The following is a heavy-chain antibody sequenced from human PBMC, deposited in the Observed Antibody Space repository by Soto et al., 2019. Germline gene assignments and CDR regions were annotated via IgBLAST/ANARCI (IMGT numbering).Heavy chain of an antibody. CDR2: IIPIFGTA. CDR3: ARGVRSIAARPRESWFDP. D-gene: IGHD6-6*01. J-gene: IGHJ5*02. Sequence: SVKVSCKASGGTFSSYAISWVRQAPGQGLEWMGGIIPIFGTANYAQKFQGRVTITADKSTSTAYMELSSLRSEDTAVYYCARGVRSIAARPRESWFDPWGQGTMVIVSS. V-gene: IGHV1-69*06. CDR1: GGTFSSYA.